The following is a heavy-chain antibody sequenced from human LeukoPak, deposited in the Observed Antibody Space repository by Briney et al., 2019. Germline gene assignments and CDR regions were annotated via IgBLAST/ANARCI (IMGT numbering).Heavy chain of an antibody. CDR2: ISWNSGSI. CDR3: ARVYSGFDY. J-gene: IGHJ4*02. D-gene: IGHD1-26*01. Sequence: GGSLRLSCAASGFTFDDYAMHWVRQAPGKGLEWVSGISWNSGSIGYADSVKGRFTISRDNAKNSLYLQMNSLRAEDTAVYYCARVYSGFDYWGQGTLVTVSS. V-gene: IGHV3-9*01. CDR1: GFTFDDYA.